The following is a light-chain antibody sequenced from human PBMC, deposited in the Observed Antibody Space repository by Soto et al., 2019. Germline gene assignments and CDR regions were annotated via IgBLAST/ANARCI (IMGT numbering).Light chain of an antibody. CDR3: QHYTSYPEA. Sequence: DIQMTQSPSTLSGSVGDRVTITCRASQTISSWLAWYQQKPGKAPKLLIYKASTLKSGVTSRFSGSGSGTEFTLTISSLQPDDFATYYCQHYTSYPEAFGKGTKV. V-gene: IGKV1-5*03. CDR2: KAS. CDR1: QTISSW. J-gene: IGKJ1*01.